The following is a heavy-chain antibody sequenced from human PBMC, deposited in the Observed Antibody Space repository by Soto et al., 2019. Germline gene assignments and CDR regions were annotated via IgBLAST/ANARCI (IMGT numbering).Heavy chain of an antibody. Sequence: GASVKVSCKASGYTFTSYYMHWVRQAPGQGLEWMGIINPSGGSTSYAQKFQGRVTMTRDTSTSTVYMELSSLRSEDTAVFYCARDLVVVVAATGGNWFDPWGQGTLVTVSS. CDR3: ARDLVVVVAATGGNWFDP. J-gene: IGHJ5*02. CDR1: GYTFTSYY. V-gene: IGHV1-46*01. CDR2: INPSGGST. D-gene: IGHD2-15*01.